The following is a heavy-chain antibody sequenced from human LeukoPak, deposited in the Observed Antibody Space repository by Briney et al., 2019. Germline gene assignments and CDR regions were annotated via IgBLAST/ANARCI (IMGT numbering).Heavy chain of an antibody. D-gene: IGHD3-16*01. CDR2: ISAYNGNT. V-gene: IGHV1-18*01. Sequence: GASVTVSCKASGYTFTIYGISWVRQAPGQGLERMGWISAYNGNTNYAQKLQGRVTMTTDTSTSTAYMELRSLRSDDTAVYYCASGLLRANDAFDIWGQGTMVTVSS. CDR3: ASGLLRANDAFDI. CDR1: GYTFTIYG. J-gene: IGHJ3*02.